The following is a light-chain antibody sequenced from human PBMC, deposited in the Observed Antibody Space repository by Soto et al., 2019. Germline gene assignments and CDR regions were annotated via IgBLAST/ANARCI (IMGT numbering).Light chain of an antibody. V-gene: IGKV3-15*01. CDR1: QSVFDS. CDR3: QQYINWPPAET. Sequence: IVMTQSPATLSVSPGEGATLSCRASQSVFDSLAWYQQKPGQAPRLLIYGASTRATGIPARFSGSGSGTEFTLTISSLQSEDFAVYYCQQYINWPPAETFGQGTKVDIK. J-gene: IGKJ2*01. CDR2: GAS.